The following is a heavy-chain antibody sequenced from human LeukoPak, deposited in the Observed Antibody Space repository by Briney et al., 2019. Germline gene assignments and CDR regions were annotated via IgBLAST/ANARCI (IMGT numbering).Heavy chain of an antibody. J-gene: IGHJ3*02. Sequence: SETLSLTCTVSGGSISSSSYYWSWIRQPPGKGLEWIGYIYYSGSTNYNPSLKSRVTISVDTSKNQFSLKLSSVTAADTAVYYCARKADAFDIWGQGTMVTVSS. CDR1: GGSISSSSYY. CDR2: IYYSGST. V-gene: IGHV4-61*05. CDR3: ARKADAFDI.